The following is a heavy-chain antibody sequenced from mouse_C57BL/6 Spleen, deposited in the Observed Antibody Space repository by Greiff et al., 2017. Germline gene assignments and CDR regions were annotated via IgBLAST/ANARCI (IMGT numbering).Heavy chain of an antibody. CDR2: INPSSGYT. D-gene: IGHD1-1*01. J-gene: IGHJ4*01. Sequence: VQLQQSGAELARPGASVKMSCKASGYTFTSYTMHWVKQRPGQGLEWIGYINPSSGYTKYNQKFKDKATLTADKSSSTAYMQLSSLTSEDSAVYYCASSSYYGSSYEAMDYWGEGNSVTVSS. CDR3: ASSSYYGSSYEAMDY. CDR1: GYTFTSYT. V-gene: IGHV1-4*01.